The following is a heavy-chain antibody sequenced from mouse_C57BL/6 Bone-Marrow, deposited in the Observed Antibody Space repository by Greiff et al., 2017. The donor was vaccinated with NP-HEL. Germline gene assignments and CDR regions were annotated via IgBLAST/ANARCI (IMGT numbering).Heavy chain of an antibody. CDR3: ASQTPSTPVVAPFDY. V-gene: IGHV1-85*01. CDR1: GYTFTSSD. D-gene: IGHD1-1*01. J-gene: IGHJ2*01. CDR2: IYPRDGST. Sequence: VLLVESGPELVKPGASVKLSCKASGYTFTSSDINWLKQRPGQGLEWIGWIYPRDGSTKYNEKFKGKATLTVDPSSSTAYMELHSLTSADSAVYFCASQTPSTPVVAPFDYWGQGPTLTVSS.